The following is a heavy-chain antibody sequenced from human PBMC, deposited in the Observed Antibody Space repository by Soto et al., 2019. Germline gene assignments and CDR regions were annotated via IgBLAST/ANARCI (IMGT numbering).Heavy chain of an antibody. CDR1: GDSVSSNSAA. J-gene: IGHJ6*02. Sequence: KQSQTLSLTCAISGDSVSSNSAAWNWIRQSPSRGLEWLGRTYYRSKWYNDYAVSVKSRITINPDTSKNQFSLQLNSVTPEDTAVYYCARTYGSGSYYLPYYYGMDVWGQGTTVTVSS. D-gene: IGHD3-10*01. CDR2: TYYRSKWYN. CDR3: ARTYGSGSYYLPYYYGMDV. V-gene: IGHV6-1*01.